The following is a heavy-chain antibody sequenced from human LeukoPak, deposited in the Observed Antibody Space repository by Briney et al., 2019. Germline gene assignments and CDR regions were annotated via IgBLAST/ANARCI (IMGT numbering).Heavy chain of an antibody. J-gene: IGHJ5*02. V-gene: IGHV1-3*01. D-gene: IGHD2-2*01. CDR3: AGAYCSSTSCYAFSNWFDP. CDR2: INAGNGNT. CDR1: GYTFTSYA. Sequence: GASVKVSCKASGYTFTSYAIHWVRQAPGQRLEWMGWINAGNGNTKYSQKFQGRVTITRDTSASTAYMELSSLRSEDTDVYYCAGAYCSSTSCYAFSNWFDPWGQGTLVTVSS.